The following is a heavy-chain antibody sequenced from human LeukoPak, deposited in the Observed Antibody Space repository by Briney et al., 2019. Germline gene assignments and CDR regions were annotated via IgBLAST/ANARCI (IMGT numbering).Heavy chain of an antibody. V-gene: IGHV4-61*02. CDR1: GGSINSGSYY. CDR3: AGGYSSSLNWFDP. CDR2: IYTSGST. J-gene: IGHJ5*02. Sequence: SQTLSLTCTVSGGSINSGSYYWSWIRQPAGKGLEWIGRIYTSGSTNYNPSLKSRVTISVDTSKNQFSLKLSSVTAADTAVYYCAGGYSSSLNWFDPWGQGTLVTVSS. D-gene: IGHD6-13*01.